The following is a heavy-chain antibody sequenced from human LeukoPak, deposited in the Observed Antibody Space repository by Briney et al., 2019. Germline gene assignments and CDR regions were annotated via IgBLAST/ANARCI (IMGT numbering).Heavy chain of an antibody. D-gene: IGHD2-15*01. CDR3: ARDLVAFDY. J-gene: IGHJ4*02. Sequence: SETLSLTCTVSGGSISRYYWSWIRQPPGGGLEWIGYIYYSGSTNYNPSLKSRVTISLDTSQNQFSLNLNSVTAADTAVYYCARDLVAFDYWGQGALVTVSS. CDR1: GGSISRYY. V-gene: IGHV4-59*12. CDR2: IYYSGST.